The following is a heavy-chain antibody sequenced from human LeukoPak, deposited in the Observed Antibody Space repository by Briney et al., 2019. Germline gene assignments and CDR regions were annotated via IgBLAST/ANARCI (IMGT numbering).Heavy chain of an antibody. CDR2: ISGYNGYT. Sequence: ASVKLSCKAFGYTFTSYGVTWVRQAPGQGLEWMGWISGYNGYTNYAQNFQDRVTMTTDTSTNTAYMELRSLRSDDTAVYYCARLGYCTNGVCYRKHNRLDPWGQGTLVTVSP. J-gene: IGHJ5*02. CDR1: GYTFTSYG. D-gene: IGHD2-8*01. CDR3: ARLGYCTNGVCYRKHNRLDP. V-gene: IGHV1-18*01.